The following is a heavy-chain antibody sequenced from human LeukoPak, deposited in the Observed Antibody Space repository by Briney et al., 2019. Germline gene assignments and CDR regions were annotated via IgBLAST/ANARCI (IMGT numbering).Heavy chain of an antibody. V-gene: IGHV4-4*02. CDR2: IYHSGST. CDR3: ARVGAYYYDSSGYYSIAFDI. Sequence: SGTLSLTCAVSGGSISSSNWWSWVRQPPGKGLEWIGEIYHSGSTNYNPSLKSRVTISADTSKNQFSLKLSSVTAADTAVYYCARVGAYYYDSSGYYSIAFDIWGQGTMVTVSS. J-gene: IGHJ3*02. CDR1: GGSISSSNW. D-gene: IGHD3-22*01.